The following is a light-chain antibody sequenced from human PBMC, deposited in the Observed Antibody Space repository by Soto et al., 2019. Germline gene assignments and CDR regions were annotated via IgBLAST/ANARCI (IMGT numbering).Light chain of an antibody. V-gene: IGLV2-14*01. CDR1: NSDVGSYNY. J-gene: IGLJ2*01. Sequence: QSALTQPASVSGPPGQSITISCTGTNSDVGSYNYVSWYQHHPGKAPKLIIYEVTNRPSGVSNRFSGSKSGNTASLTISGLQTEDEAHYYCSSYTDSSTLVVFGGGTKLTVL. CDR3: SSYTDSSTLVV. CDR2: EVT.